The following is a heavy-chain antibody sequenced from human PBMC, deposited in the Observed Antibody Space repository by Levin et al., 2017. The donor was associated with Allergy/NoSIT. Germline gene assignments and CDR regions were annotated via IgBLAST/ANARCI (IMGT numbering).Heavy chain of an antibody. Sequence: RASVKVSCKASGYTFTSYGISWVRQAPGQGLEWMGWISAYNGNTNYAQKLQGRVTMTTDTSTSTAYMELRSLRSDDTAVYYCARISYGSGSTLFDYWGQGTLVTVSS. CDR3: ARISYGSGSTLFDY. CDR1: GYTFTSYG. J-gene: IGHJ4*02. D-gene: IGHD3-10*01. CDR2: ISAYNGNT. V-gene: IGHV1-18*01.